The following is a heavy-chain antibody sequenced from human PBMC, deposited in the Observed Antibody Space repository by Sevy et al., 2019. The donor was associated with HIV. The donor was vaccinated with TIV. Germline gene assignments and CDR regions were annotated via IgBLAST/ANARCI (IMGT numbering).Heavy chain of an antibody. CDR3: TTEGAD. J-gene: IGHJ4*02. V-gene: IGHV3-15*01. CDR2: IRSEGDGGTT. Sequence: GGSLRLSCAASGFTFSDAWMSWVRQAPRKGLEWVGRIRSEGDGGTTEYAAPVKGRFSIARDDSKNIVYVQMNSLKTEDTGVYYCTTEGADWRQGTLVTVSS. CDR1: GFTFSDAW.